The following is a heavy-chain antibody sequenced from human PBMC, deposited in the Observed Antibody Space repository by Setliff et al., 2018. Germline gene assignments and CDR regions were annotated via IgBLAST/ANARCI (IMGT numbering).Heavy chain of an antibody. Sequence: ASVKVSCKASGGTFSSYGITWVRQAPGQGLEWMGWINTNTGNPSYAQGFTGRFVFSLDTSVSTAYLHISGLKAEDTAVYYCARASRFGTTMWRGDYYMDVWGKGTTVTVSS. CDR2: INTNTGNP. V-gene: IGHV7-4-1*02. CDR3: ARASRFGTTMWRGDYYMDV. CDR1: GGTFSSYG. D-gene: IGHD3-10*01. J-gene: IGHJ6*03.